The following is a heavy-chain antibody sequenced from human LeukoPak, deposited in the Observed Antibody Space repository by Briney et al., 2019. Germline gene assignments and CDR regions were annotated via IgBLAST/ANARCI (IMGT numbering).Heavy chain of an antibody. CDR3: ARVDSRQYYYYYYYMDV. D-gene: IGHD6-13*01. CDR1: GYTFTGYY. CDR2: INPNSGGT. Sequence: ASVKVSCKASGYTFTGYYLHWVRQAPGQGLEWMGWINPNSGGTNYAQKFQGRVTMTRDTSISTAYMELSRLRSDDTAVYYCARVDSRQYYYYYYYMDVWGKGTTVTVSS. V-gene: IGHV1-2*02. J-gene: IGHJ6*03.